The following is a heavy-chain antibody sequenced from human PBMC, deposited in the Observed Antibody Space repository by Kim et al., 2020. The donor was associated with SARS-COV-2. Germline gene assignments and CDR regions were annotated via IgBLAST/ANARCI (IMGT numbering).Heavy chain of an antibody. D-gene: IGHD6-13*01. J-gene: IGHJ6*01. V-gene: IGHV4-39*01. Sequence: SETLSLTCTVSGGSISSSSYYWGWIRQPPGKGLAWIGSIYYSGSTYYNPSLKSRVTISVDTSKNQFSLKLSSVTAADTAVYYCVRHVSGWYVGYDYYGM. CDR1: GGSISSSSYY. CDR2: IYYSGST. CDR3: VRHVSGWYVGYDYYGM.